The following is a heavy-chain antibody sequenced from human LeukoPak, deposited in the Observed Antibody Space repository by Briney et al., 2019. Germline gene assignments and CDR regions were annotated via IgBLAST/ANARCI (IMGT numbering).Heavy chain of an antibody. CDR2: INHSGST. J-gene: IGHJ6*02. Sequence: NPSETLSLTCAVYGGSFSGYYWSWIRQPPGKGLEWIGEINHSGSTNYNPSHKSRVTISVDTSKNQFSLKLSSVTAADTAVYYCARGGSLYYYYGMDVWGQGTTVTVSS. CDR3: ARGGSLYYYYGMDV. CDR1: GGSFSGYY. V-gene: IGHV4-34*01.